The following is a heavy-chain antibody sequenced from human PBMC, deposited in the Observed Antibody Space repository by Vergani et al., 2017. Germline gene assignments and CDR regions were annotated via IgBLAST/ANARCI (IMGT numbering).Heavy chain of an antibody. J-gene: IGHJ4*02. Sequence: VQLVESGGGLVQPGGSLRLSCAASGFTFSSYWMSWVRQPPGKGLEWIGSIYYSGSTYYNPSLKSRVTISVDTSKNQFSLKLSSVTAADTAVYYCARRTTMVRGVLEIARYYFDYWGQGTLVTVSS. CDR3: ARRTTMVRGVLEIARYYFDY. CDR2: IYYSGST. CDR1: GFTFSSYW. V-gene: IGHV4-39*01. D-gene: IGHD3-10*01.